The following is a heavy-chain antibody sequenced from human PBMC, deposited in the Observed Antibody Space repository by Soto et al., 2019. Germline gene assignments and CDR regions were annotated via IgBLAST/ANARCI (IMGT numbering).Heavy chain of an antibody. V-gene: IGHV4-59*01. CDR2: IYYSGST. CDR1: GGSISSYY. J-gene: IGHJ5*02. D-gene: IGHD6-6*01. CDR3: ASIVAARPGDWLDP. Sequence: PSETLSLTCTVSGGSISSYYWSWIRQPPGKGLEWIGYIYYSGSTNYNPSLKSRVTISVDTSKNQFSLKLSSVTAADTAVYYCASIVAARPGDWLDPWGQGTLVTVYS.